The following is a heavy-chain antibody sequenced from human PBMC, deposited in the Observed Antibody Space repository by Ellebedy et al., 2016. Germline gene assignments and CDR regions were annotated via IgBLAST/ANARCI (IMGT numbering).Heavy chain of an antibody. D-gene: IGHD5-24*01. CDR3: ATLTIPGGSDS. Sequence: SETLSLTXDVSGGSISDYYWSWIRQPAGKGLEWIGHMSTNGNSIYNPSLKSRVTMSVDTSKNHFSLELRSVTAADTSVYYCATLTIPGGSDSWGQGTLVTVSS. J-gene: IGHJ4*02. CDR2: MSTNGNS. V-gene: IGHV4-4*07. CDR1: GGSISDYY.